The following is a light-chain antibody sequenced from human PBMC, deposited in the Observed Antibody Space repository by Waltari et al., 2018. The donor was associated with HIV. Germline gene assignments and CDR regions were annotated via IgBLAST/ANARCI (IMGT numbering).Light chain of an antibody. J-gene: IGLJ2*01. Sequence: FVLTQPRSVSESPGKTVTISCTRSSGDIASNYVQWYQQRPGSAPTALIYSNDQRPSGVPERFSASVDTSSNSASLTISGLRTEDEADYYCQSCYINNQVFGGGTKLTVL. CDR3: QSCYINNQV. CDR2: SND. CDR1: SGDIASNY. V-gene: IGLV6-57*03.